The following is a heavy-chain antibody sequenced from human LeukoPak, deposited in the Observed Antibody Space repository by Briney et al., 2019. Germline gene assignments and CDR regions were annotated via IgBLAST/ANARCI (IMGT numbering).Heavy chain of an antibody. D-gene: IGHD3-16*02. CDR1: GFTFSTYG. CDR3: ASLQYVWGSYRPYADAFDI. CDR2: IWYDGSNK. V-gene: IGHV3-33*01. Sequence: GKSLRLSCAASGFTFSTYGMHWVRQAPGKGLEWVAVIWYDGSNKYYADSVKGRFSISRDSSKNTLYLQMNSLRAEDTAVYYCASLQYVWGSYRPYADAFDIWGQGTMVTVSS. J-gene: IGHJ3*02.